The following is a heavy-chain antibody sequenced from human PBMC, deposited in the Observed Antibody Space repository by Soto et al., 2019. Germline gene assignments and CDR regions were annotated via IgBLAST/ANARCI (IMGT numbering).Heavy chain of an antibody. CDR2: IYYNGRA. V-gene: IGHV4-59*02. D-gene: IGHD4-4*01. Sequence: QVQLQESGPGLVKPSETLPLTCSVSDGSVTGYCWSWIRQPPGKGLEWIGCIYYNGRAHYNPSLPSRFTMSLDTSNNHFSLKLSSVTTTDTAVYYCARGPDHSKVGYWGQGTLVTVSS. CDR3: ARGPDHSKVGY. J-gene: IGHJ4*02. CDR1: DGSVTGYC.